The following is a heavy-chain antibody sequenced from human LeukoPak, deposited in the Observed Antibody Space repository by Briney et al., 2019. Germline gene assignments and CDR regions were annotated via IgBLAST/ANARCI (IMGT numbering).Heavy chain of an antibody. CDR2: INPSGGST. V-gene: IGHV1-46*01. D-gene: IGHD6-19*01. CDR1: GYTFTSYY. J-gene: IGHJ6*02. CDR3: ARVRIAVADHYYGMDV. Sequence: ASVKVSCKASGYTFTSYYIHWVRQAPGQGLEWMGIINPSGGSTSYAQKFQGRVTMTRDTSTSTVYMGLSSLRSEDTAVYYCARVRIAVADHYYGMDVWGQGTTVTVSS.